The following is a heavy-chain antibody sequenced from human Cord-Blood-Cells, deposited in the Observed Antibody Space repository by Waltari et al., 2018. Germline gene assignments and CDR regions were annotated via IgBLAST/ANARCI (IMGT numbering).Heavy chain of an antibody. V-gene: IGHV4-34*01. Sequence: QVQLQQWGAGLLKPSETLSLTCAVYGGSFSGYYWSWIRQPPGKELEWIGEINHSGSTNYNPSLKRRVTISVDTSKNQFSLKLSSVTAADTAVYYCASLNYYYYYGMDVWGQGTTVTVSS. CDR3: ASLNYYYYYGMDV. CDR1: GGSFSGYY. J-gene: IGHJ6*02. CDR2: INHSGST.